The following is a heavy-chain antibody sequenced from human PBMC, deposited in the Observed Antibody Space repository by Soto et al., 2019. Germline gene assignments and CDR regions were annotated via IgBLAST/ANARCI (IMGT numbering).Heavy chain of an antibody. J-gene: IGHJ5*01. CDR2: IYPGDSET. CDR3: ARRAYCSSSALYNWFDS. V-gene: IGHV5-51*01. D-gene: IGHD6-6*01. Sequence: GESLKISCKGSGYTFSTCWIGWVRQMPGKGLEWMGIIYPGDSETTYSPSFQGQVTISVDKSISTAYLQWNGLKASDTAMYYCARRAYCSSSALYNWFDSWGQGTLVTVSS. CDR1: GYTFSTCW.